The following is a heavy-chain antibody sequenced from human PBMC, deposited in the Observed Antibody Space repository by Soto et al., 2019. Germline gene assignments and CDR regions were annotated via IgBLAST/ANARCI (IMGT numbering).Heavy chain of an antibody. CDR2: ISTYNGNT. V-gene: IGHV1-18*01. J-gene: IGHJ6*03. CDR3: ARDQKVAETHYYYYSMDV. CDR1: GYTFTTYG. Sequence: QVQLVQSGAEVKKPGASVKVSCKASGYTFTTYGINWVRQAPGQGLEWMGWISTYNGNTKYSQKLQDRVTMTTDTSTNTAYMELKSLRSDDTAVYYCARDQKVAETHYYYYSMDVWGTGTTVTVSS. D-gene: IGHD2-15*01.